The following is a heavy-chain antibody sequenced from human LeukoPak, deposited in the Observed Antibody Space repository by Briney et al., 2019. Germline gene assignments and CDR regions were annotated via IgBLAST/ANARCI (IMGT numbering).Heavy chain of an antibody. V-gene: IGHV3-23*01. CDR2: FSGSTGST. J-gene: IGHJ5*02. D-gene: IGHD5-18*01. CDR1: GFTLSNYA. CDR3: AKDAEVGYIYASRGLDP. Sequence: GGSLRSSCGASGFTLSNYAMTWVRQAPGKGLDWVSVFSGSTGSTYYTDSVKGRFAISRDNSKNTVYMQMNSLRGEDTAVYYCAKDAEVGYIYASRGLDPWGQGTLVTVSS.